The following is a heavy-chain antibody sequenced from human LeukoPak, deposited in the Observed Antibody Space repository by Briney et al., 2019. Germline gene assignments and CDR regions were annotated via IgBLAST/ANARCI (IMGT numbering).Heavy chain of an antibody. D-gene: IGHD2-2*01. J-gene: IGHJ6*03. V-gene: IGHV3-21*01. CDR3: ARYCSSTSCYLYYYYYYMDV. CDR2: ISSSSSYI. Sequence: GGSLRLSCAASGFTFSSYSMNWVRQAPGKGLEWVSSISSSSSYIYYADSVKGRFTISRDNAKNSLYLQMNSLRAEDTAVYYYARYCSSTSCYLYYYYYYMDVWGKGTTVTVSS. CDR1: GFTFSSYS.